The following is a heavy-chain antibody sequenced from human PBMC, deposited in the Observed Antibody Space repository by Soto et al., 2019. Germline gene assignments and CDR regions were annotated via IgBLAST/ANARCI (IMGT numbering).Heavy chain of an antibody. CDR3: ARGDREDIAVVIGVRPGEYGVDV. CDR2: ISWNSGSI. J-gene: IGHJ6*02. V-gene: IGHV3-9*01. Sequence: GGSLRLSCAASGFTFDDYAMHWVRQAPGKGLEWVSGISWNSGSIGYADSVKGRFTISRDNAKNSLYLQMNSLRAEDTAVYYCARGDREDIAVVIGVRPGEYGVDVWGQGTTVTVSS. D-gene: IGHD2-15*01. CDR1: GFTFDDYA.